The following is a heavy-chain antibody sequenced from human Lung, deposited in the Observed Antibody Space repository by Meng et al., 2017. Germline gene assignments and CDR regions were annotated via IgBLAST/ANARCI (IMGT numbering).Heavy chain of an antibody. Sequence: QVQRQRWGEGQLKPTEPLSLTCFVSGGSFSDYYWSSIRQPPGKGLEWIVEINHSGSTNYNPSLESLATISVDTSQNNLSLKLSSVTAADSAVYYCARGPTTMAHDFDYWGQGTLVTVSS. V-gene: IGHV4-34*01. CDR3: ARGPTTMAHDFDY. CDR1: GGSFSDYY. CDR2: INHSGST. D-gene: IGHD4-11*01. J-gene: IGHJ4*02.